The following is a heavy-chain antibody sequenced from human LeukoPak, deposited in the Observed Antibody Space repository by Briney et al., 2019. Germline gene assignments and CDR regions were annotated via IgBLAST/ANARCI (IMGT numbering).Heavy chain of an antibody. CDR2: IYHSGST. V-gene: IGHV4-4*02. D-gene: IGHD1-26*01. Sequence: SETLSLTCAVSGGSISSSNWWSWVRQPPGKGLEWIGEIYHSGSTNYNPSLKSRVTISVDKSKNQFSLKLSSVTAADTAVYYCARHIRGYSIVGATRAFDIWGQGTMVTVSS. CDR3: ARHIRGYSIVGATRAFDI. CDR1: GGSISSSNW. J-gene: IGHJ3*02.